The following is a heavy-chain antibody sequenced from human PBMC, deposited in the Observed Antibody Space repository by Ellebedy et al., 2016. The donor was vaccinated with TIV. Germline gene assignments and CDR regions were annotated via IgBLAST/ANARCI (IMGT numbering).Heavy chain of an antibody. D-gene: IGHD6-6*01. CDR3: ARMGLRIAARGDNWFNP. CDR1: GYTFTSYG. J-gene: IGHJ5*02. V-gene: IGHV1-18*01. Sequence: ASVKVSXXASGYTFTSYGISWVRQAPGQGLEWMGWISAYNGNTNYAQKLQGRVTMTTDTSTSTAYMELRSLRSDDTAVYYCARMGLRIAARGDNWFNPWGQGTLVTVSS. CDR2: ISAYNGNT.